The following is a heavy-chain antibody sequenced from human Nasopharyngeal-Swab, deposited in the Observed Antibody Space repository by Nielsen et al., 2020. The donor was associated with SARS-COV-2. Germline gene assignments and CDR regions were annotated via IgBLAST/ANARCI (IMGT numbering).Heavy chain of an antibody. CDR1: GFTFSSYA. CDR2: ISGSGGST. D-gene: IGHD3-22*01. Sequence: GGSLRLSCAASGFTFSSYAMSWVRQASGKGLEWVSAISGSGGSTYYADSVKGRFTISRDNSKNTLYLQMNSLRAEDTAVYYCAKDSYYYDSSGSIFDYWGQGTLVTVSS. V-gene: IGHV3-23*01. CDR3: AKDSYYYDSSGSIFDY. J-gene: IGHJ4*02.